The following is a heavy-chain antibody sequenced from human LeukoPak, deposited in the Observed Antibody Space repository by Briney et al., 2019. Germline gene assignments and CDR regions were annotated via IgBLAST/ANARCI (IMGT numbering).Heavy chain of an antibody. V-gene: IGHV3-21*01. CDR3: ARGGRDYGFLFVY. J-gene: IGHJ4*02. CDR1: GFTFSSYS. Sequence: GGSLRLPCAASGFTFSSYSMNWVRQAPGKGLEWVSSISSSSSYIYYADSVKGRFTISRDNAKNSLYLQMNSLRAEDTAVYYCARGGRDYGFLFVYWGQGTLVTVSS. CDR2: ISSSSSYI. D-gene: IGHD4-17*01.